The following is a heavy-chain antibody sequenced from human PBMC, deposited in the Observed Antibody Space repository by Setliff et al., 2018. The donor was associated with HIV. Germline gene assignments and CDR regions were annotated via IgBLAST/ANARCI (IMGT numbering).Heavy chain of an antibody. D-gene: IGHD3-10*01. Sequence: SETLSLTCAVSGGSISSYYWSWVRQSPEKGLEWIGYIYHSGITSYNPSLKSRVTMSMDMSKNLFSLNLSSVTAADSAVYYCARIAWKQGAVGSFCDYWGQGGLVTVSS. J-gene: IGHJ4*02. CDR1: GGSISSYY. CDR3: ARIAWKQGAVGSFCDY. V-gene: IGHV4-59*01. CDR2: IYHSGIT.